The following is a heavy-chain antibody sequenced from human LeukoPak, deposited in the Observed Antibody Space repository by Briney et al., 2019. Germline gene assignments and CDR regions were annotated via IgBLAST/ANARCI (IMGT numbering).Heavy chain of an antibody. V-gene: IGHV5-51*01. CDR3: ARQRTLDKYSSSWYSGNYYYYGMDV. D-gene: IGHD6-13*01. CDR1: GCIFTSYW. Sequence: GGSLKISCKGSGCIFTSYWIGWVRQMPGKGLEWMGIIYPGDSDTRYSPSFQGQVTISADKSISTAYLQWSSLKASDTAMYYCARQRTLDKYSSSWYSGNYYYYGMDVWGQGTTVTVSS. CDR2: IYPGDSDT. J-gene: IGHJ6*02.